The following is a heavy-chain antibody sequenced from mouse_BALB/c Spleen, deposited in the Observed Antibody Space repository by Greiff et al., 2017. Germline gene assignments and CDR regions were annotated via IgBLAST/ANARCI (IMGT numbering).Heavy chain of an antibody. V-gene: IGHV2-6-7*01. J-gene: IGHJ4*01. CDR1: GFSLTGYG. CDR2: IWGDGST. D-gene: IGHD2-1*01. CDR3: ARDLYGNYGVMDY. Sequence: QVQLQQSGPGLVAPSQSLSITCTVSGFSLTGYGVNWVRQPPGKGLEWLGMIWGDGSTDYNSALKSRLSISKDNSKSQVFLKMNSLQTDDTARYYCARDLYGNYGVMDYWGQGTSVTVSS.